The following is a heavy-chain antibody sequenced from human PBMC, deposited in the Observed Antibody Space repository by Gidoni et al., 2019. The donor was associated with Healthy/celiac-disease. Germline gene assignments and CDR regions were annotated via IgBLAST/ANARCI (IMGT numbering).Heavy chain of an antibody. CDR2: ISYDGSNK. D-gene: IGHD6-19*01. J-gene: IGHJ4*02. CDR1: GFTFSICS. CDR3: ARAEYPRYSSGWPRGGGDY. Sequence: QVQLVESGGGGVQPGRSLRLSCVPSGFTFSICSMHWVRQAPGKGLEWVAVISYDGSNKYYADSVKGRFTISRDNSKNTLYLQMNSLRAEDTAVYYCARAEYPRYSSGWPRGGGDYWGQGTLVTVSS. V-gene: IGHV3-30-3*01.